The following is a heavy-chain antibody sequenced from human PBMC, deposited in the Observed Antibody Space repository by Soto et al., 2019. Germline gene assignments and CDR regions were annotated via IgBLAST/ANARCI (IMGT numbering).Heavy chain of an antibody. D-gene: IGHD2-2*01. CDR3: ASSALGYCSSTSCYRYYYYYGMDV. CDR1: GCTFSSYA. CDR2: IIPIFGTA. J-gene: IGHJ6*02. Sequence: ASVKVSCKASGCTFSSYAISWVRQAPGQGLEWMGGIIPIFGTANYAQKFQGRVTITADESTSTAYMELSSLRSEDTAVYYCASSALGYCSSTSCYRYYYYYGMDVWGQGTTVTVSS. V-gene: IGHV1-69*13.